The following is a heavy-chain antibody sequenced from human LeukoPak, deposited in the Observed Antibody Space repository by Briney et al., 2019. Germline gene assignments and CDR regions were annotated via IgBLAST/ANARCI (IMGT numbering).Heavy chain of an antibody. CDR3: ARDCSSTRCQGPVFDN. D-gene: IGHD2-2*01. CDR2: IHPSGGNT. J-gene: IGHJ4*02. CDR1: GYTFTSND. V-gene: IGHV1-46*01. Sequence: ASVKVSCKASGYTFTSNDMHWVRQAPGQGLEWMGIIHPSGGNTNYAQKFQGRVAMTRDTSTSTVYMELSSLRSEDTAIYYCARDCSSTRCQGPVFDNWGQGTLVTVSS.